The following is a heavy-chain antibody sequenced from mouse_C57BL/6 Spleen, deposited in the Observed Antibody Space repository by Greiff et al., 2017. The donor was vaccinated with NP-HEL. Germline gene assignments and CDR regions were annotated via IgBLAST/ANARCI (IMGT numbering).Heavy chain of an antibody. CDR3: AKNYYDSPFDY. D-gene: IGHD2-4*01. Sequence: VMLVESGPGLVAPSQCLSISCTVSGFSLTSYGVSWVRQPPGKGLEWLGVIWGDGSTNYHSALISRLSISKDNSKSQVFSKLNSLKTDDTATYYCAKNYYDSPFDYWGQGTTLTVSS. CDR2: IWGDGST. CDR1: GFSLTSYG. J-gene: IGHJ2*01. V-gene: IGHV2-3*01.